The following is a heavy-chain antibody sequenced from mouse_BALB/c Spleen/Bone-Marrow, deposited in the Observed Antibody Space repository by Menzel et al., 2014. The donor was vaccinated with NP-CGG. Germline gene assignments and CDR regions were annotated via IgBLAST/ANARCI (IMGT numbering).Heavy chain of an antibody. V-gene: IGHV3-6*02. J-gene: IGHJ3*01. CDR2: ISYDGSN. D-gene: IGHD2-4*01. CDR1: GYSITSGSY. CDR3: ASYDYAQEGFAY. Sequence: DVQLQESGHGLVKPSQSLSLTCSVTGYSITSGSYWNWIRQFPGNKLEWMGHISYDGSNNYNPSLKNRISITRDTSKNQFVLKFNSVTTEDTATYYCASYDYAQEGFAYWGQGTLVTVSA.